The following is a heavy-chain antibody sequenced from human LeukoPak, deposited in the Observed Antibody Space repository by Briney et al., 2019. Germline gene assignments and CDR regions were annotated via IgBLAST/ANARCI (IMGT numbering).Heavy chain of an antibody. Sequence: EGSLRLSCAASGFTFSSYAMHWVRQAPGKGLEWVAVISYDGSNKYYADSVKGRFTISRDNSKNTLYLQMNSLRAEDTAVYYCARDQGVVITTYFDYWGQGTLVTVSS. CDR3: ARDQGVVITTYFDY. J-gene: IGHJ4*02. V-gene: IGHV3-30*01. D-gene: IGHD3-22*01. CDR1: GFTFSSYA. CDR2: ISYDGSNK.